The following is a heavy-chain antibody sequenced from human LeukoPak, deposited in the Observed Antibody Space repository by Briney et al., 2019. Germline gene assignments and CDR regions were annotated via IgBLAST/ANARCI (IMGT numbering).Heavy chain of an antibody. CDR2: ISGSGGST. CDR1: GFTFSSYA. V-gene: IGHV3-23*01. Sequence: GGSLRLSCAASGFTFSSYAMSWVRQAPGKGLEWVSAISGSGGSTYYADSVKGRFTISRDNSKNTLYLQMNSPRAEDTAVYYCAKFLLWFGEPFDYWGQGTLVTVSS. D-gene: IGHD3-10*01. CDR3: AKFLLWFGEPFDY. J-gene: IGHJ4*02.